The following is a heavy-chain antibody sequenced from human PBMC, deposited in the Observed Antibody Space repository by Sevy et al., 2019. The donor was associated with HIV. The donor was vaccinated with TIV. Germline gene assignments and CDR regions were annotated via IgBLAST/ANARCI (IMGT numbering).Heavy chain of an antibody. Sequence: SESLSLTCTVSGGSISSSSYYWGWIRQPPGKGLEWIGSIYYSGSTYYNPSLKSRVIISVDTSKNQFSLKLSSVTAADTAVYYCARLVADYYGSDDYYYGMDVWGQGTTVTVSS. V-gene: IGHV4-39*01. D-gene: IGHD3-10*01. CDR2: IYYSGST. J-gene: IGHJ6*02. CDR1: GGSISSSSYY. CDR3: ARLVADYYGSDDYYYGMDV.